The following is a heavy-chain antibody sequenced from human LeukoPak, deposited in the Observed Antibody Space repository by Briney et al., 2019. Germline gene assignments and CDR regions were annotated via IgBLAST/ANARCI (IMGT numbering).Heavy chain of an antibody. Sequence: LTCTVSADSIISRYCSWIRQPPGKGLEWVSAISPDNTYYTDCVNGRLTISRDDSKNTVYLQMNSPRAEDTARYYSVKEHVARAFTRSFDIWGQGTVVTVSS. V-gene: IGHV3-23*01. D-gene: IGHD3-10*01. CDR3: VKEHVARAFTRSFDI. J-gene: IGHJ3*02. CDR2: ISPDNT. CDR1: ADSIISRY.